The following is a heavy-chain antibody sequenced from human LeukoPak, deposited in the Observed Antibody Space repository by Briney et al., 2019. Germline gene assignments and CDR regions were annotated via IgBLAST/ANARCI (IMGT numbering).Heavy chain of an antibody. V-gene: IGHV3-48*04. CDR2: ISSSGSTI. Sequence: GGSLRLSCAASGFTFSSYSMNWVRQAPGKGLEWVSYISSSGSTIYYADSVKGRFTISRDNAKNTLYLQMNSLRAEDTAVYYCARGDYYYMDVWGKGTTVTVSS. CDR1: GFTFSSYS. CDR3: ARGDYYYMDV. J-gene: IGHJ6*03.